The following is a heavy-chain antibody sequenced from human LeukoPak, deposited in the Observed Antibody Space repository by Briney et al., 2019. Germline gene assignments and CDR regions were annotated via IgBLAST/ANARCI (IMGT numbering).Heavy chain of an antibody. CDR2: ISAYNGNT. CDR1: GYTFTSYG. CDR3: ARAVGGWYHTTPTSHWFDP. Sequence: ASVKVSCKASGYTFTSYGISWVRQAPGQGLEWMGWISAYNGNTSYAQKFQGRVTMTRDTSTSTVYMELSSLRSEDTAVYYCARAVGGWYHTTPTSHWFDPWGQGTLVTVSS. V-gene: IGHV1-18*01. D-gene: IGHD6-19*01. J-gene: IGHJ5*02.